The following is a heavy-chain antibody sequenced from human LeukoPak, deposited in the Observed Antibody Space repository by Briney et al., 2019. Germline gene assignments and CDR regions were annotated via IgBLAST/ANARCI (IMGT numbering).Heavy chain of an antibody. Sequence: AGGSLRLSCAASGFTFSSYAMHWVRQAPGKGLEWVAVISYDGSNKYYADSVKGRFTISRDNSKNTLYLQMNSLRAEDTAVYYCAKGVDYGFNIWGQGTMVTVSS. CDR3: AKGVDYGFNI. D-gene: IGHD4-17*01. J-gene: IGHJ3*02. V-gene: IGHV3-30*04. CDR2: ISYDGSNK. CDR1: GFTFSSYA.